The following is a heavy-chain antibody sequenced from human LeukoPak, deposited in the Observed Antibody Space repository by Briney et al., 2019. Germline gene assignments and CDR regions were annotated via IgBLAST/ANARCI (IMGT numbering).Heavy chain of an antibody. V-gene: IGHV3-23*01. CDR1: GFTFSSYA. D-gene: IGHD4-17*01. CDR2: ISGSGGST. CDR3: AKDTGDYGAYFDY. J-gene: IGHJ4*02. Sequence: GGSLRLSCAASGFTFSSYAMSWVRQAPGKGPEWVSAISGSGGSTYYADSVKGRFTISRDNSKNTLYLQMNSLRAEDTAVYYCAKDTGDYGAYFDYWGQGTLVTVSS.